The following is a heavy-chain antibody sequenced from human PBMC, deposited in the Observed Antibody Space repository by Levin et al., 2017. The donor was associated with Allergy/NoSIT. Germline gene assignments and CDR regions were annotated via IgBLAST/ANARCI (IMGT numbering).Heavy chain of an antibody. J-gene: IGHJ4*02. D-gene: IGHD6-19*01. CDR3: ARDRTGYSSGWDFDY. V-gene: IGHV1-2*02. CDR2: INPNSGGT. CDR1: GYTFTGYY. Sequence: GASVKVSYKASGYTFTGYYMHWVRQAPGQGLEWMGWINPNSGGTNYAQKFQGRVTMTRDTSISTAYMELSRLRSDDTAVYYCARDRTGYSSGWDFDYWGQGTLVTVSS.